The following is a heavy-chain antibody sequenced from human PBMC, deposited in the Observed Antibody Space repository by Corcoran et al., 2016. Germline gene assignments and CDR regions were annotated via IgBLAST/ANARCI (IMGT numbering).Heavy chain of an antibody. V-gene: IGHV1-69*01. J-gene: IGHJ4*02. CDR1: GGTFSSYT. Sequence: QVQLVQSGAEVKKPGSSVKVSCKASGGTFSSYTISWVRQAPGQGLEWMGGIIPIFGTANYAQKFQGRVTIKSTSTAYMELSSLRSEDTAVYYCAIAYGGNSGFVYWGQGTLVTVSS. CDR2: IIPIFGTA. D-gene: IGHD4-17*01. CDR3: AIAYGGNSGFVY.